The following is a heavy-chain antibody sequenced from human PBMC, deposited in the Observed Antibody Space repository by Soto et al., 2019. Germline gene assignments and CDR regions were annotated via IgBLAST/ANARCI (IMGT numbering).Heavy chain of an antibody. V-gene: IGHV1-18*01. CDR2: ISAYNGNT. CDR1: GYTFTNYG. CDR3: ARDLESFLEWLTAPFDY. J-gene: IGHJ4*02. D-gene: IGHD3-3*01. Sequence: VASVKVSCKASGYTFTNYGISWVRQAPGQGLEWMGWISAYNGNTNYAQNLQGRVTMTTNTSTTTAYMELRSLRSDDTAVYYCARDLESFLEWLTAPFDYWGQGTLVTVSS.